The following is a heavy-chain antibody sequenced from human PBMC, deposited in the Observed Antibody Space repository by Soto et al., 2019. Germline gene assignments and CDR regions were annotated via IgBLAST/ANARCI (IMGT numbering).Heavy chain of an antibody. Sequence: EVQLVESGGGLVQPGGSLRLSCTASGFTFSSYSMNWVRQAPGKGLEWVSYISSSSSNIYYADSVKGRFAISRDNAKKSLYLQMNSLRVEDTAVYYCARDRAEYCGGVSCNEFDSWGQGTLVTVSS. CDR1: GFTFSSYS. D-gene: IGHD2-15*01. J-gene: IGHJ4*02. CDR3: ARDRAEYCGGVSCNEFDS. V-gene: IGHV3-48*01. CDR2: ISSSSSNI.